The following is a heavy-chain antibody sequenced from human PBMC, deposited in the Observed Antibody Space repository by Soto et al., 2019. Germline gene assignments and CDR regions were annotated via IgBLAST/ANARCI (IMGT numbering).Heavy chain of an antibody. V-gene: IGHV4-59*01. CDR3: ARAGPVFYGGTPFDY. J-gene: IGHJ4*02. CDR2: IYYSGST. D-gene: IGHD4-17*01. CDR1: SGSISSYY. Sequence: PSETLSLTCTVSSGSISSYYWSWIRQPPGKGLEWIGYIYYSGSTNYNPSLKSRVTISVDTSKNQFSLKLSSVTAADTAVYYCARAGPVFYGGTPFDYWGQGTLVTVSS.